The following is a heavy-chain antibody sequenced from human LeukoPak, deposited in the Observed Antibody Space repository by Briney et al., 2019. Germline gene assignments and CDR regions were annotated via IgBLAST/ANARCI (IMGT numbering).Heavy chain of an antibody. J-gene: IGHJ4*02. CDR1: GFTFSSYS. CDR3: ANLAAAGDYFDY. Sequence: GGSLRLSCAASGFTFSSYSMNWVRQAPGKGLEWVSSISSSSYIYYADSVKGRFTISRDNAKNSLYLQMNSLRAEDTAVYYCANLAAAGDYFDYWGQGTLVTVSS. D-gene: IGHD6-13*01. V-gene: IGHV3-21*01. CDR2: ISSSSYI.